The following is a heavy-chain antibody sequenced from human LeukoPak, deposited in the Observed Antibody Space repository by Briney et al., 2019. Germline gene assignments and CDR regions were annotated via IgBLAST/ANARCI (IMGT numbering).Heavy chain of an antibody. CDR2: LFYKRGA. CDR1: GGSISGYY. J-gene: IGHJ4*02. Sequence: PSETLSLTCSVSGGSISGYYWSWSRQAPGKGVEWIGNLFYKRGAWYKSSLKSRVTTSVDTSKNELSLTLTSVTAADTAVYYCARWTDCGGDCHILEYWGQGILVTVSS. D-gene: IGHD2-21*02. V-gene: IGHV4-59*01. CDR3: ARWTDCGGDCHILEY.